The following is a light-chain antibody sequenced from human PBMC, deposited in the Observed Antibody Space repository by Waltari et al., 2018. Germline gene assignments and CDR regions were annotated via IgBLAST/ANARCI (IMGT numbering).Light chain of an antibody. V-gene: IGLV2-14*03. CDR2: DVS. CDR3: SSSTLTNPVV. CDR1: SNDIGANEY. Sequence: QSVVTQPASVSGSPGQSISISCTGTSNDIGANEYVSWYQQPPGRAPQLVIYDVSVRPSGVSIRFSGSQSGNASSLTISGLQAEDEALYYGSSSTLTNPVVFGGGTKLTVL. J-gene: IGLJ2*01.